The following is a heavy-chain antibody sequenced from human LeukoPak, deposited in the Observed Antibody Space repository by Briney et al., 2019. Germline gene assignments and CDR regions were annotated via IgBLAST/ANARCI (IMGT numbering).Heavy chain of an antibody. CDR1: GFTFSSYW. Sequence: GGSLRLSCAAPGFTFSSYWMSWVRQAPGKGLEWVANIKQDGSEKYYVDSVKGRFTISRDNAKNSLYLQMNSLRAEDTAVYYCARDGGVPDAFDIWGQGTMVTVSP. J-gene: IGHJ3*02. D-gene: IGHD3-16*01. CDR3: ARDGGVPDAFDI. V-gene: IGHV3-7*01. CDR2: IKQDGSEK.